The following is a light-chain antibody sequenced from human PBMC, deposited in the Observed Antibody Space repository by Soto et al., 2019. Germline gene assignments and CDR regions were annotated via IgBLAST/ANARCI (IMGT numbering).Light chain of an antibody. V-gene: IGKV1-39*01. CDR3: QQSYSMPQT. CDR2: AAS. Sequence: DIQMTQSPSSLSASVGDRVTITCRASQNINNYLSWYQHKPGKAPKLLIYAASKLQSGVPSSFSGSRSGTEFTLTISRLYPEDFATYYCQQSYSMPQTFGQGTKLEIK. J-gene: IGKJ2*01. CDR1: QNINNY.